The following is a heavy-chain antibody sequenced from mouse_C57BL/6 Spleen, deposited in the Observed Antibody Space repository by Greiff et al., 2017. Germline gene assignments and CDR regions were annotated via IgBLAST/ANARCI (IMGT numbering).Heavy chain of an antibody. J-gene: IGHJ2*01. CDR1: GYTFTSYW. CDR3: ARGREGGYFDY. Sequence: QVQLQQPGAELVRPGSSVKLSCKASGYTFTSYWMDWVKQRPGQGLEWIGNIYPSDSETHYNQKFKDKATLTVDKSSSTAYMQLSSLTSEDSAVYYCARGREGGYFDYWGQGTTLTVSS. CDR2: IYPSDSET. V-gene: IGHV1-61*01. D-gene: IGHD3-1*01.